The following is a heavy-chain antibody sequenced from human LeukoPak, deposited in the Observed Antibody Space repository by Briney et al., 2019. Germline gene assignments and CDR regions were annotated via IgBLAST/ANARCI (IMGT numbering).Heavy chain of an antibody. CDR3: ARDLVLSSGSYYGMDV. CDR1: GYTFTSYG. J-gene: IGHJ6*04. D-gene: IGHD1-26*01. CDR2: INPSGGST. Sequence: ASVKVSCKASGYTFTSYGISWVRQAPGQGLEWMGIINPSGGSTSYAQKFQGRVTMTRDMSTSTVYMELSSLRSEDTAVYYCARDLVLSSGSYYGMDVWGKGTTVTVSS. V-gene: IGHV1-46*01.